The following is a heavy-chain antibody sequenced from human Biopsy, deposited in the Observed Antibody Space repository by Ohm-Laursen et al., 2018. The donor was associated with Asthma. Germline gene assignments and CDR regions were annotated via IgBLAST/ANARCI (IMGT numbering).Heavy chain of an antibody. CDR3: ARPRWGPYGY. D-gene: IGHD4-17*01. J-gene: IGHJ4*02. Sequence: SLRLSCAATGFTFSSYSMNWVRQAPGKGLEWVSYISSSSSTIYYADSVKGRFTISRDDAKNSLYLQMNSLRDEDTAVYYCARPRWGPYGYWGQGTLVTVSS. CDR1: GFTFSSYS. V-gene: IGHV3-48*02. CDR2: ISSSSSTI.